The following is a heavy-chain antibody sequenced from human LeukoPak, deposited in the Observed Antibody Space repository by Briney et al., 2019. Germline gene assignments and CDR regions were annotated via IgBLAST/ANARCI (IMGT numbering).Heavy chain of an antibody. Sequence: GGSLRLSCAASRFTFSNYWMSWVRQAQGKGLEGVANIKQDGSEKYYVDSVKGRFTISRDNAKNSLYLQMNSLRVEDTAVYYCARANYYYDSSGYSYWGQGTLVTVSS. CDR1: RFTFSNYW. CDR2: IKQDGSEK. D-gene: IGHD3-22*01. CDR3: ARANYYYDSSGYSY. V-gene: IGHV3-7*05. J-gene: IGHJ4*02.